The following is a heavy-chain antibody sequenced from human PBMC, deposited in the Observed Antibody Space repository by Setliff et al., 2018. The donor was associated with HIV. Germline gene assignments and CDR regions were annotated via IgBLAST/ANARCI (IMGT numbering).Heavy chain of an antibody. Sequence: SETLSLTCAVYGESFSAYFWNWIRQPPGKGLEWIGEINHSGNTNYNPSLRSRVTISVDTSKNQFSLKLNSVTAADTAVYFCARKVGGDFDYWGQGTLVTV. V-gene: IGHV4-34*01. D-gene: IGHD4-17*01. J-gene: IGHJ4*02. CDR1: GESFSAYF. CDR2: INHSGNT. CDR3: ARKVGGDFDY.